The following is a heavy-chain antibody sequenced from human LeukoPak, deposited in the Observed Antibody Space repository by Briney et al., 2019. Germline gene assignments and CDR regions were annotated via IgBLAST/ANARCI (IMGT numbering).Heavy chain of an antibody. V-gene: IGHV1-24*01. CDR2: FDPEDGET. CDR1: GYTLTELF. J-gene: IGHJ4*02. CDR3: ATGGSSSWYFDY. D-gene: IGHD6-13*01. Sequence: ASVKVSCKFSGYTLTELFMHWVRQAPGKGREWMGGFDPEDGETIYAQKFQGRVTMTEDTSTDTAYMELSSLRSEDTAVYYCATGGSSSWYFDYWGQGTLVTVSS.